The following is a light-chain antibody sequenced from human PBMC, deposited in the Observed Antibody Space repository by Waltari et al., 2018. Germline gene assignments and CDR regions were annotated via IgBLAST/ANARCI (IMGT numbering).Light chain of an antibody. V-gene: IGLV2-11*01. CDR2: DVD. CDR3: CSYAASVHWL. CDR1: SSDVGGYND. J-gene: IGLJ3*02. Sequence: QSALTQPRPVSGSPGQSVTISCTGTSSDVGGYNDASWYQQHPGRAPKLIIYDVDKRPSGVPDRFFGSKSGNTASLTISGLQADDESDFYCCSYAASVHWLFGGGTKVTVL.